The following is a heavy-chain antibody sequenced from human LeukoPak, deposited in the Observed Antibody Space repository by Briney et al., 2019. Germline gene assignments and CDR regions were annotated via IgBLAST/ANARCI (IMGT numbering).Heavy chain of an antibody. Sequence: ASVTVSCKASGYIFTSYDINWVRQATGQGLEWMGWMNPNSGNTGYAQEFQGRVTMTRNTSISTAYMELTSLRSEDTAVYYCGMSSSGPGAYYFDYWGQGTLVTVSS. CDR1: GYIFTSYD. CDR2: MNPNSGNT. J-gene: IGHJ4*02. V-gene: IGHV1-8*01. CDR3: GMSSSGPGAYYFDY. D-gene: IGHD6-19*01.